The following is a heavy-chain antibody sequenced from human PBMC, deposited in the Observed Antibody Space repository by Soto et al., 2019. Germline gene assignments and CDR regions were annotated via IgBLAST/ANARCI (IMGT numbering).Heavy chain of an antibody. V-gene: IGHV1-58*02. CDR1: GFTFTSSA. CDR3: AREGALLYGGNPDYYYTVGV. CDR2: IVVGSGNT. D-gene: IGHD4-17*01. J-gene: IGHJ6*02. Sequence: GASVKVSCKASGFTFTSSAMQWVRQARGQRLEWIGWIVVGSGNTNYAQKFQERVTITRDMSTSTAYMELSSLRSEDTAVYYCAREGALLYGGNPDYYYTVGVWGQGTTVTVSS.